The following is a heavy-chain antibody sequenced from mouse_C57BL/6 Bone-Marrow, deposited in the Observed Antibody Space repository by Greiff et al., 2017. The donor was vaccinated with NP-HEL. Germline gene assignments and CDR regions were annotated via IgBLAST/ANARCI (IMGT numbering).Heavy chain of an antibody. Sequence: EVQLQESGGGLVQPGGSLSLSCAASGFTFTDYYMSWVRQPPGKALEWLGFIRNKANGYTTEYSASVKGRFTISRDNSQSILYLQMNALRAEDSATYYCARQLGRWYFDVWGTGTTVTVSS. D-gene: IGHD4-1*02. V-gene: IGHV7-3*01. CDR1: GFTFTDYY. J-gene: IGHJ1*03. CDR2: IRNKANGYTT. CDR3: ARQLGRWYFDV.